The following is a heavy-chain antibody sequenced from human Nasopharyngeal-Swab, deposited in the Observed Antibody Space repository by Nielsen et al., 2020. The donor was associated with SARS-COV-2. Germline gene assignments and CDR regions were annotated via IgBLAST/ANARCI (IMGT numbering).Heavy chain of an antibody. CDR3: AKANVLFWFGQFKNDGFDI. Sequence: GESLKISCTASGFSFNNYGMHWVRQAPGKGLGWVAVISYEGSKKYYAESVEGRFTISRDYSKSTLYLQMNSLRPEDTAMYYCAKANVLFWFGQFKNDGFDIWGQGTMVTVSS. CDR2: ISYEGSKK. CDR1: GFSFNNYG. D-gene: IGHD3-10*01. V-gene: IGHV3-30*18. J-gene: IGHJ3*02.